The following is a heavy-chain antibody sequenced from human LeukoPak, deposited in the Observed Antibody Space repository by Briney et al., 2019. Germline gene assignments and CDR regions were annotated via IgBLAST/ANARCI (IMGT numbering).Heavy chain of an antibody. CDR1: GYTFTSYY. CDR2: INPSGGST. CDR3: ARDRLAAAGTSLWFDP. Sequence: ASVNVSCKASGYTFTSYYMHWVRQAPGQGLEWMGIINPSGGSTSYAQKFQGRVTITRDTSTSTVYMELSSLRPEDTAVYYCARDRLAAAGTSLWFDPWGQGTLVTVSS. V-gene: IGHV1-46*01. D-gene: IGHD6-13*01. J-gene: IGHJ5*02.